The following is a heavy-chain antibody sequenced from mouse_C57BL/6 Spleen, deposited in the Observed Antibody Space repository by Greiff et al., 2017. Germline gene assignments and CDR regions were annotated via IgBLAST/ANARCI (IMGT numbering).Heavy chain of an antibody. D-gene: IGHD2-10*02. CDR2: IYPRSGNI. V-gene: IGHV1-81*01. J-gene: IGHJ2*01. CDR1: GYTFTSYG. Sequence: QVQLQQSGAELARPGASVKLSCKASGYTFTSYGISWVKQRTGQGLVWIGEIYPRSGNIYYNEKFKDKATLTVDKSTSTAYMQLSILTSEDSAVYYYARGYGNYEGGFDYWGQGTTLTVSS. CDR3: ARGYGNYEGGFDY.